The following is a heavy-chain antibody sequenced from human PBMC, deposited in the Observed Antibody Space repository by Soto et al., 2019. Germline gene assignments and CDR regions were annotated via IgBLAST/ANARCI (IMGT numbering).Heavy chain of an antibody. D-gene: IGHD3-3*01. V-gene: IGHV2-5*02. J-gene: IGHJ4*02. Sequence: SGPTLGNATQTLTLTCTFSGFSLSTSGVGVGWIRQPPGKALEWLALIYWDDDKRYSPSLKSRLTITKDTSKNQVVLTMTNMDPVYTATYYCAHRRDSRSCSLDPDYFHYWGEGTLVTVS. CDR3: AHRRDSRSCSLDPDYFHY. CDR2: IYWDDDK. CDR1: GFSLSTSGVG.